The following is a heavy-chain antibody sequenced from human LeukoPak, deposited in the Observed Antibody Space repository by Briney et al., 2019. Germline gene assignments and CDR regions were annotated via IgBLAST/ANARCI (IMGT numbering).Heavy chain of an antibody. CDR2: ISGSGGST. CDR1: GFTFSSYG. CDR3: AREGGYSSSWYYYYYYMDV. V-gene: IGHV3-23*01. J-gene: IGHJ6*03. D-gene: IGHD6-13*01. Sequence: PGGSLRLSCAASGFTFSSYGMSWVRQAPGKGLEWVSAISGSGGSTYYADSVKGRFTISRDNSKNTLYLQMNSLRAEDTAVYYCAREGGYSSSWYYYYYYMDVWGKGTTVTISS.